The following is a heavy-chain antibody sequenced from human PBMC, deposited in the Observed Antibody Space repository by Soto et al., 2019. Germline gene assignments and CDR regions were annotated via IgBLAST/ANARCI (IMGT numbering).Heavy chain of an antibody. D-gene: IGHD6-6*01. CDR2: ISSSSSYI. J-gene: IGHJ6*02. CDR3: AGPDGRSSVEGYYYYGMDV. V-gene: IGHV3-21*01. CDR1: GFTFSSYS. Sequence: GGSLRLSCAASGFTFSSYSMNWVRQAPGKGLEWVSSISSSSSYIYYADSVKGRFTISRDNAKNSLYLQMNSLRAEDTAVYYCAGPDGRSSVEGYYYYGMDVWGQGTTVTVYS.